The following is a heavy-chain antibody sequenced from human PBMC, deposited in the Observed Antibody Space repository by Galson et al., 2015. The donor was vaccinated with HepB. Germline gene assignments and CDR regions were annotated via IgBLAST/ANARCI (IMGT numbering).Heavy chain of an antibody. CDR2: INHSGST. V-gene: IGHV4-34*01. Sequence: QVQLQESGPGLVKPSETLSLTCAVYGGSFSGYYWTWIRQPPGKGLEWIGEINHSGSTKYNPSLESRVAISVDTSKNQLSLKLSSVTAADTAVYYCARRGVLVIYNDAFDIWGQGTMVIVSS. CDR1: GGSFSGYY. CDR3: ARRGVLVIYNDAFDI. D-gene: IGHD3-22*01. J-gene: IGHJ3*02.